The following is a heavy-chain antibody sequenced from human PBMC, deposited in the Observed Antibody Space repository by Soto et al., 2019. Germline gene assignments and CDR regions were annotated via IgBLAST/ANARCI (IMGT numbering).Heavy chain of an antibody. V-gene: IGHV3-23*01. CDR1: GFTFSSYA. CDR3: ATSHYDYIWGSYRDTDY. D-gene: IGHD3-16*02. J-gene: IGHJ4*02. CDR2: ISGSGGST. Sequence: GGSLRLSCAASGFTFSSYAMSWVRQAPGKGLEWVSAISGSGGSTYYADSVKGRFTISRDNSKNTLYLQMNSLRAEDTAVYYCATSHYDYIWGSYRDTDYWGQGTLVTVSS.